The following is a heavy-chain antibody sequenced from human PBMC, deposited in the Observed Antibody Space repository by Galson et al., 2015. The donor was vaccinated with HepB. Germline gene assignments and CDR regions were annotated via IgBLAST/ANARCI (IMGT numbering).Heavy chain of an antibody. D-gene: IGHD6-13*01. CDR1: GYTFTSYG. J-gene: IGHJ4*02. Sequence: SVKVSCKASGYTFTSYGISWVRQAPGQGLEWMGWISAYNGNTNYAQKLQGRVTMTTDTSTSTAYMELRSLRSDDTAVYYCARRGYSSSWYEITVQNDFDYWGQGTLVTVSS. CDR2: ISAYNGNT. CDR3: ARRGYSSSWYEITVQNDFDY. V-gene: IGHV1-18*04.